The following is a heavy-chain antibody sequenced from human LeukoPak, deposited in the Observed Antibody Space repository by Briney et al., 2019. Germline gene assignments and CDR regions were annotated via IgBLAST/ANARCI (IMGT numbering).Heavy chain of an antibody. Sequence: PGGSLRLSCAASGFTFSSYAMSWVRRAPGKGLEWVSAISGSGGSTYYADSVKGRFTISRDNSKNTLYLQMNSLRAEDTAVYYCAKIPTSLTYYYDSSGTLDYWGQGTLVTVSS. CDR3: AKIPTSLTYYYDSSGTLDY. D-gene: IGHD3-22*01. CDR2: ISGSGGST. J-gene: IGHJ4*02. CDR1: GFTFSSYA. V-gene: IGHV3-23*01.